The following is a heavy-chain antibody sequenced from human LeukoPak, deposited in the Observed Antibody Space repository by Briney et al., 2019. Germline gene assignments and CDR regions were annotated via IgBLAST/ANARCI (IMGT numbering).Heavy chain of an antibody. CDR1: GFTFDDYG. D-gene: IGHD3-3*02. J-gene: IGHJ3*02. V-gene: IGHV3-20*04. CDR3: ARHFWSGYSGAFDI. Sequence: PGGSLRLSCAASGFTFDDYGMSWVRQAPGKGLDGVSGINWNGGSTGYADSVKGRFTISRDNAKNSLYLQMNSLRAEDTALYYCARHFWSGYSGAFDIWGQGTMITVSS. CDR2: INWNGGST.